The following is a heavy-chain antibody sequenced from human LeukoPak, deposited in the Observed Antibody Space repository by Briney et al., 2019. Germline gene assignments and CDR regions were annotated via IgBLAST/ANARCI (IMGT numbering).Heavy chain of an antibody. V-gene: IGHV4-39*07. CDR1: GASFSSSPYY. D-gene: IGHD4-17*01. CDR2: VYDSGST. Sequence: SETLSLTCTVSGASFSSSPYYWGWIRQPPGKGLEWIGSVYDSGSTFYNPSLKSRVTISIDTFKNQFSLMLTSVTAADTAVYYCARGRVGDYGDYGVDYWGQGTLVTVSS. J-gene: IGHJ4*02. CDR3: ARGRVGDYGDYGVDY.